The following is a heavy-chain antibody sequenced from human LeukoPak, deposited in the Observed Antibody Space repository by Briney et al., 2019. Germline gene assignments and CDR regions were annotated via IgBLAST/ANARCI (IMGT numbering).Heavy chain of an antibody. J-gene: IGHJ5*02. CDR2: IHSSGIT. CDR3: ARHRCSGGSCYPMNWFDP. V-gene: IGHV4-39*01. D-gene: IGHD2-15*01. Sequence: SETLSLTCTVSGGFISSSSYYWGWIRQPPGEGLESIGSIHSSGITYYNPSLKSRVTISVDTSKNQFSLKLRSVTAADTAVYYCARHRCSGGSCYPMNWFDPWGQGTLVTVSS. CDR1: GGFISSSSYY.